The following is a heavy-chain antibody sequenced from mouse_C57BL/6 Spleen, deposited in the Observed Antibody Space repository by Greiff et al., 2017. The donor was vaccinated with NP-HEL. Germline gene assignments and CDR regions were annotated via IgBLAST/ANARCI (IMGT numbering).Heavy chain of an antibody. V-gene: IGHV1-26*01. CDR2: INPNNGGT. Sequence: EVQLQQSGPELVKPGASVKISCKASGYTFTDYYMNWVKQSHGKSLEWIGDINPNNGGTSYNQKFKGKATLTVDKSSSTAYMELRSLTSDDSAVYYCARGGFDYWGQGTTLTVSS. CDR1: GYTFTDYY. CDR3: ARGGFDY. J-gene: IGHJ2*01.